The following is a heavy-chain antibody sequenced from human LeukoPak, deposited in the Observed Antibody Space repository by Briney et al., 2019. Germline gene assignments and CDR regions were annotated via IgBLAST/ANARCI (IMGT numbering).Heavy chain of an antibody. CDR1: GGTFSSYA. J-gene: IGHJ5*02. CDR3: SRDMAAYDILTGYHNWFDP. V-gene: IGHV1-69*13. CDR2: IIPIFGTA. D-gene: IGHD3-9*01. Sequence: SVKVSCKASGGTFSSYAISWVRQAPGQGLEWMGGIIPIFGTANYAQKFQGRVTITADESTSTAYMELSSLRSEDTAVYYCSRDMAAYDILTGYHNWFDPWGQGTLVTVSS.